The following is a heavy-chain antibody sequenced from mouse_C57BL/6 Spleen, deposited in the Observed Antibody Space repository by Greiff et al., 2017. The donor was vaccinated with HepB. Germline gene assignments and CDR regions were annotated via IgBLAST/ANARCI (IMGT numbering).Heavy chain of an antibody. CDR2: IYPGSGST. J-gene: IGHJ2*01. CDR3: ARGDAYREFFDY. D-gene: IGHD2-10*01. V-gene: IGHV1-55*01. Sequence: QVQLQQSGAELVKPGASVKMSCKASGYTFTSYWITWVKQRPGQGLEWIGDIYPGSGSTNYNEKFKSKATLTVDTSSSTAYMQLSSLTSEDSAVYYCARGDAYREFFDYWGQGTTLTVSS. CDR1: GYTFTSYW.